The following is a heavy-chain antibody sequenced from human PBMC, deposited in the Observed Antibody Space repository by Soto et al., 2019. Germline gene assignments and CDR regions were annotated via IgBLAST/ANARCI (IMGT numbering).Heavy chain of an antibody. CDR3: ATIAVAGRYFDY. V-gene: IGHV1-18*01. J-gene: IGHJ4*02. D-gene: IGHD6-19*01. CDR2: ISAYNGKT. Sequence: ASVKVSCKASGYTFTSYGISWVRQAPGQGLEWMGWISAYNGKTNYAQKLQGRVTMTEDTSTDTAYMELSSLRSEDTAVYYCATIAVAGRYFDYWGQGTLVTVSS. CDR1: GYTFTSYG.